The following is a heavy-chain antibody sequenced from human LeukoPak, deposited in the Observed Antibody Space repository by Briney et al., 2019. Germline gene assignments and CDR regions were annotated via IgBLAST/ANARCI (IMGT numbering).Heavy chain of an antibody. CDR1: GGSISSYY. CDR2: IYCSGST. J-gene: IGHJ4*02. D-gene: IGHD6-19*01. CDR3: ARDPIAVAINFDY. V-gene: IGHV4-59*12. Sequence: SETLSLTCTVSGGSISSYYWSWIRQPPGKGLEWIGYIYCSGSTNYNPSLKSRVTISVDTSKNQFSLKLSSVAAADTAVYYCARDPIAVAINFDYWGQGILVTVSS.